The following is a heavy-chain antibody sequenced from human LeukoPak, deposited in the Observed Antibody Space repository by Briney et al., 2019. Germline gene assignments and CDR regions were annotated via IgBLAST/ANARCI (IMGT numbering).Heavy chain of an antibody. V-gene: IGHV3-48*04. CDR2: ISSSSSTI. CDR3: ARVSALIVASSGAFDI. Sequence: GGSLRLSCAASGFTFSSYSMNWVRQAPGKGLEWVSYISSSSSTIYYADSVKGRFTISRDNAKNSLYLQMNSLRAEDTAVYYCARVSALIVASSGAFDIWGQGTMVTVSS. J-gene: IGHJ3*02. CDR1: GFTFSSYS. D-gene: IGHD3-22*01.